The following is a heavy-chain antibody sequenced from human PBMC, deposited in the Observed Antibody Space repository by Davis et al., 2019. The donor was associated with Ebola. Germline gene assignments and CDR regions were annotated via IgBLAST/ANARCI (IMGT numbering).Heavy chain of an antibody. CDR2: SRSKANSYAT. CDR1: GFTFSGSA. J-gene: IGHJ4*02. V-gene: IGHV3-73*01. Sequence: GESLKTPCAASGFTFSGSAMHRVRQASGKGLEWVGRSRSKANSYATAYAASVKGSLTISKDDSKNTAYLQMNSLKTEDTAVYYCSVSHSVDYWGQGTLVTVSS. D-gene: IGHD2-15*01. CDR3: SVSHSVDY.